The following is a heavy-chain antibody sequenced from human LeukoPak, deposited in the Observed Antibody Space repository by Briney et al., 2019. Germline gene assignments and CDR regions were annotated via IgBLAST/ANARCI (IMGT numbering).Heavy chain of an antibody. CDR1: GSSCSSYW. V-gene: IGHV3-7*01. CDR3: ARVSVGAPAFDY. Sequence: GGSLRLSCSASGSSCSSYWMSWARQAPGKGLEWVAHINEDGSEKYYVDSVKGRSFISRDNAAKSLSLQMNRLRDADTAVYYCARVSVGAPAFDYWGQGNLVTVSS. D-gene: IGHD1-26*01. J-gene: IGHJ4*02. CDR2: INEDGSEK.